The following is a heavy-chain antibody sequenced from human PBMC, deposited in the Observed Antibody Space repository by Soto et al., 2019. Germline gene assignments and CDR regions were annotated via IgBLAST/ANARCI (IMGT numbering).Heavy chain of an antibody. Sequence: ASVKVSCKASGYTFIIYGISWVRQAPGQGLEWMGWMSADNGNTNYAQNFQGRVTMTTDTSTSTAYMELRSLRSEDTAVYYCARSIVVVTALDYWGQGTLVTV. CDR1: GYTFIIYG. J-gene: IGHJ4*02. CDR2: MSADNGNT. D-gene: IGHD2-21*02. V-gene: IGHV1-18*01. CDR3: ARSIVVVTALDY.